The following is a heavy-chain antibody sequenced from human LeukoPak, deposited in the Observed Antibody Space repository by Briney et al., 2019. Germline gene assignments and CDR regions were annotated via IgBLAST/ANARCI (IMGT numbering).Heavy chain of an antibody. CDR1: GYTFTSYG. CDR3: ARVQMDGSGSYLMGTLYGMDV. D-gene: IGHD3-10*01. J-gene: IGHJ6*02. Sequence: ASVKVSCKASGYTFTSYGISWVRQAPGQGLEWMGWISAYNGNTNYAQKLTGRVTMTTDTSTSTAYMELRSLRSDDTAVYYCARVQMDGSGSYLMGTLYGMDVWGQGTTVTVSS. V-gene: IGHV1-18*01. CDR2: ISAYNGNT.